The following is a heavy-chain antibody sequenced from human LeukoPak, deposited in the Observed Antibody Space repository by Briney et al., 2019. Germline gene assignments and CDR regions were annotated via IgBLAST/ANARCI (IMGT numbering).Heavy chain of an antibody. V-gene: IGHV4-39*07. J-gene: IGHJ4*02. CDR3: ARASSGWGFY. CDR1: GGSISSSSYY. CDR2: IYYSGST. Sequence: SETLSLTCTVSGGSISSSSYYWGWIRQPPGKGLEWIGSIYYSGSTYYNPSLKSRVTISVDTSKNQFSLKLSSVSAADTAVYYCARASSGWGFYWGQGTLVTVSS. D-gene: IGHD6-19*01.